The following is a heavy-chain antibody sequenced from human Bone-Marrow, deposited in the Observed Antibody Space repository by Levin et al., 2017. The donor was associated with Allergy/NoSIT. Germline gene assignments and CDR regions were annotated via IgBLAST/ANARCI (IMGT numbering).Heavy chain of an antibody. D-gene: IGHD3-3*01. CDR3: ARGNYDFWSGNYHSFDY. V-gene: IGHV5-51*01. J-gene: IGHJ4*02. Sequence: GESLKISCKGSGYTFTNHWIGWVRQVPGKGLEWMGIVYPTYSSATYGPSFQGQVTMSVDKSISTAYLQWSSLQASDTAIYYGARGNYDFWSGNYHSFDYWGQGTLLSVSS. CDR1: GYTFTNHW. CDR2: VYPTYSSA.